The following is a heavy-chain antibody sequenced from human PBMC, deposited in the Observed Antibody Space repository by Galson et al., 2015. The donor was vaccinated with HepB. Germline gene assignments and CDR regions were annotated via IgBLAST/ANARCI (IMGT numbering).Heavy chain of an antibody. Sequence: SLRLSCAASGFTVSSNYISWVRQAPGKGLEWVSVIYSGGSTFYADSVKGRFTISRDNSKNTLYLQMNSLRAEDTAVYYCAREGYRSSTSCNSYYYYGMDVWGQETTATVSS. CDR1: GFTVSSNY. CDR2: IYSGGST. V-gene: IGHV3-53*01. J-gene: IGHJ6*02. D-gene: IGHD2-2*02. CDR3: AREGYRSSTSCNSYYYYGMDV.